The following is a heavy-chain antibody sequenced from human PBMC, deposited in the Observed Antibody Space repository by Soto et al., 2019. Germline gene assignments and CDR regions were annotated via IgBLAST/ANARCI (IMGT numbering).Heavy chain of an antibody. Sequence: SETLSLTCTVSGGSISSSSYYWGWIRQPPGKGLEWIGSIYYSGSTYYNPSLKSRVTISVDTSKNQFSLKLSSVTAADTAVYYCARPLAEGFFDAFDIWGQGTMVTVSS. J-gene: IGHJ3*02. D-gene: IGHD3-3*01. CDR1: GGSISSSSYY. V-gene: IGHV4-39*01. CDR2: IYYSGST. CDR3: ARPLAEGFFDAFDI.